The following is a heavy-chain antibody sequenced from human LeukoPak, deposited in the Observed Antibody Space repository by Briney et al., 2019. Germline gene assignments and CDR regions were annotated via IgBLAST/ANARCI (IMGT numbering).Heavy chain of an antibody. D-gene: IGHD3-3*01. CDR2: NHHSGNT. CDR1: GYSISSGYY. CDR3: TGEKAGTIVDY. Sequence: PSETLSLTCAASGYSISSGYYCGWIRQPPGKGLEWIGINHHSGNTYYNPALKSRVTISIDKAKNQFSLKMNSVNAEDTAVYFFTGEKAGTIVDYWGQGTLVSVSS. V-gene: IGHV4-38-2*02. J-gene: IGHJ4*02.